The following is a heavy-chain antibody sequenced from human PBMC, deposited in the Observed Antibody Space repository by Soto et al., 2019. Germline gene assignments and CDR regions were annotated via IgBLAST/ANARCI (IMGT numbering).Heavy chain of an antibody. V-gene: IGHV3-30*18. D-gene: IGHD1-26*01. CDR1: GFTFSSYG. CDR3: AKDADRVGSTYYFDY. CDR2: LSYDGNDK. Sequence: GGSLRLSCAASGFTFSSYGIHWVRQAPGKGLEWVAVLSYDGNDKYYADSVKGRFTISRDNSKNTLYLQMSGLRAEDTAIYYCAKDADRVGSTYYFDYWGQGTPVTVSS. J-gene: IGHJ4*02.